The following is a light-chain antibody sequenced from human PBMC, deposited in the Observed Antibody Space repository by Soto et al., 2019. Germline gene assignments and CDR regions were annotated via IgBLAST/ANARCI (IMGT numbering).Light chain of an antibody. CDR2: EAS. Sequence: DIQMTQSPSTLSASVGDRVTITCRASQNIRSRLAWYQQKPGKAPRLLIYEASILESGVPSRFSGRGSGTEFTLTISSLQPDDFATYYCQQYYSYPITFGQGTRLEIK. CDR1: QNIRSR. J-gene: IGKJ5*01. CDR3: QQYYSYPIT. V-gene: IGKV1-5*03.